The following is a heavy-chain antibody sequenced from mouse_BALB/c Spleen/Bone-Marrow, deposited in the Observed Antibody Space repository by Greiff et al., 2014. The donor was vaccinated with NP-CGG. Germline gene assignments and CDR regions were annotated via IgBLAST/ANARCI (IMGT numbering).Heavy chain of an antibody. J-gene: IGHJ1*01. Sequence: VQLKESGGGLVQPGGSRELSCAASGFTFSSFGMHWVRQAPEKGLEWVAYISSGSSTIYYADTVKGRFTISRDNPKNTLFLQMTSLRSEDTAMYYCARYYGNYSEYFDVWGAGTMVTVSS. V-gene: IGHV5-17*02. CDR3: ARYYGNYSEYFDV. CDR2: ISSGSSTI. D-gene: IGHD2-1*01. CDR1: GFTFSSFG.